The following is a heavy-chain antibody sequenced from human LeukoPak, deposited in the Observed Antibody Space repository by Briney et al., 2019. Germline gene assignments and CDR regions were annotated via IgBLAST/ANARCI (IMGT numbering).Heavy chain of an antibody. CDR3: ARMAVAYYYDY. J-gene: IGHJ4*02. D-gene: IGHD5-24*01. CDR2: TSSNGGST. CDR1: GFTFSSYA. V-gene: IGHV3-64*01. Sequence: GGSLRLSCAASGFTFSSYAMHWVRQAPGKGLEYVSATSSNGGSTYYANSVKGRFTISRDNSKNTLYLQMGSLRAEDMAVYYCARMAVAYYYDYWGQGTLVTVSS.